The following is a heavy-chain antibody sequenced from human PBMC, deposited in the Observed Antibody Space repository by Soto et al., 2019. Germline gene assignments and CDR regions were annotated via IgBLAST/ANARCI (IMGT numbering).Heavy chain of an antibody. CDR2: IILVFGTA. J-gene: IGHJ4*02. CDR1: GGTFSSYA. CDR3: ARARGTMVYAPAGYYFDY. Sequence: QVQLVQSGAEVKKPGSSVKVSCKASGGTFSSYAISWVRQAPGQGLEWMGGIILVFGTANYAQKFQGRATITADQSTSTAYMELSSLRSEDTAVYYCARARGTMVYAPAGYYFDYWGQGTLVTVSS. D-gene: IGHD2-8*01. V-gene: IGHV1-69*12.